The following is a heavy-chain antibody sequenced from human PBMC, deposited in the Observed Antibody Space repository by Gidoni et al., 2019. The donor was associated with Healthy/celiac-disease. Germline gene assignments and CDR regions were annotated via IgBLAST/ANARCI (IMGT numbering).Heavy chain of an antibody. Sequence: QVQLVQSGAEVKKPGASVKVSCKVSGYTLTELSMHWVRQAPGKGLEWMGGFDPEDGKTIYAQKFQGRVTMTEDTSTDTAYMELSSLRSEDTAVYYCATGVRGYYDSSGYYYEWGQGTLVTVSS. D-gene: IGHD3-22*01. J-gene: IGHJ4*02. CDR3: ATGVRGYYDSSGYYYE. CDR1: GYTLTELS. CDR2: FDPEDGKT. V-gene: IGHV1-24*01.